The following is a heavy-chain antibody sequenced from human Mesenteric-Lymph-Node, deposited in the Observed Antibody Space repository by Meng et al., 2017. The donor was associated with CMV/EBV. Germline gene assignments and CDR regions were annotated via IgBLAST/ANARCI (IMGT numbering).Heavy chain of an antibody. V-gene: IGHV3-7*01. CDR2: ISPDGSVT. J-gene: IGHJ4*02. Sequence: GGSLRLSCAASGFTFSSYWMAWARQVPGKELKWVANISPDGSVTYYVDSVTGRFTISRDNTKASFYLQMTSLRAEDTAVYYCLTETSLKGFDYWGQGSLVTVSS. CDR1: GFTFSSYW. D-gene: IGHD1-14*01. CDR3: LTETSLKGFDY.